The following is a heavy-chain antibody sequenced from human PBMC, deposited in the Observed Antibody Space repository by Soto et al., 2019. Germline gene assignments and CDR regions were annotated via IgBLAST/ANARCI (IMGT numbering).Heavy chain of an antibody. V-gene: IGHV1-2*02. CDR1: GYPVTAYY. J-gene: IGHJ3*02. CDR2: INPATGAA. D-gene: IGHD3-3*01. Sequence: QLHLVQSGAVVKKPGASVTVSCAASGYPVTAYYMHWVRQAPGRGLEWMGEINPATGAAKYTQTCQGRVTMTRDTSTSTVFMELSGLTSEDTSVFYCARGGGVGVAGSAAFDMWGQGTLVTVSS. CDR3: ARGGGVGVAGSAAFDM.